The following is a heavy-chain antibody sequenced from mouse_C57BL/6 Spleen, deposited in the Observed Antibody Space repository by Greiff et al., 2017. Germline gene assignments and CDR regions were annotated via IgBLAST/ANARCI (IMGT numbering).Heavy chain of an antibody. Sequence: VQLQQSGPELVKPGASVKISCKASGYTFTDYYMNWVKQSHGKSLEWIGDINPNNGGTSYNQKFKGKATLTVDKSSSTAYMELRSLTSEDSAVYYCARGGDYDHDRYAMDYWGQGTSVTVSS. D-gene: IGHD2-4*01. CDR3: ARGGDYDHDRYAMDY. CDR1: GYTFTDYY. V-gene: IGHV1-26*01. CDR2: INPNNGGT. J-gene: IGHJ4*01.